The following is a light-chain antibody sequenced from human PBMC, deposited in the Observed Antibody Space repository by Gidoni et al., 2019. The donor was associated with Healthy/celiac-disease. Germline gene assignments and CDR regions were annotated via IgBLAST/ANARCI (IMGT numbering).Light chain of an antibody. CDR3: QQYGSSPPTWT. V-gene: IGKV3-20*01. CDR2: GAS. Sequence: EIVLTQSPGTLSLSPGERATLACRASQSVSSSYLAWDQQKPGQAPRLLIYGASSRATGIPDRFSGSGSGTDFTLTISILDPEDFAVYFCQQYGSSPPTWTFGQGTKVEIK. CDR1: QSVSSSY. J-gene: IGKJ1*01.